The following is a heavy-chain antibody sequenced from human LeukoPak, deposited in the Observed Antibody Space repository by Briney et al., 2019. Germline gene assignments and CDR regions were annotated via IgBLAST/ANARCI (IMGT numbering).Heavy chain of an antibody. Sequence: SWVRQPPGKGLEWIGEIYHSGSTNYNPSLKSRVTISVDKSKNQFSLKLSSVTAADTAVYYCASVRRGFGESSKYYAYYFMGVWGKGTTVTISS. J-gene: IGHJ6*03. CDR3: ASVRRGFGESSKYYAYYFMGV. D-gene: IGHD3-10*01. V-gene: IGHV4-4*02. CDR2: IYHSGST.